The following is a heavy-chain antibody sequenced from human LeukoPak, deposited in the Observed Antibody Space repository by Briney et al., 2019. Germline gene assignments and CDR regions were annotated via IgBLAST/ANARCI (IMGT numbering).Heavy chain of an antibody. D-gene: IGHD5-12*01. CDR2: ISGSGGST. CDR3: AKDLARGFGFDY. V-gene: IGHV3-23*01. J-gene: IGHJ4*02. Sequence: GGSLRLSCAASGFTFSSYAMSWVRQAPGKGLEWVSAISGSGGSTYYADSVKGWFTISRDNSKNTLYLQMNSLRAEDTAVYYCAKDLARGFGFDYWGQGTLVTVSS. CDR1: GFTFSSYA.